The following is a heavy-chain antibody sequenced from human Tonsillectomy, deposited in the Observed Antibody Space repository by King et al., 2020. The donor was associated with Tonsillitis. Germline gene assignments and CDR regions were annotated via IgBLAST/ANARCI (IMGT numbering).Heavy chain of an antibody. D-gene: IGHD1-1*01. CDR1: GFTFINYA. Sequence: HVQLVESGGGVVQPGRSLRVSCAASGFTFINYAMHWVRQAPGKGLEWVAVISYDGSDQTYADSVKGRFIISRDNLKNTLYLQMNSLRPDDTAVYYCARDQTRQQRIVNSWGQGTLVTVSS. V-gene: IGHV3-30-3*01. CDR3: ARDQTRQQRIVNS. J-gene: IGHJ4*02. CDR2: ISYDGSDQ.